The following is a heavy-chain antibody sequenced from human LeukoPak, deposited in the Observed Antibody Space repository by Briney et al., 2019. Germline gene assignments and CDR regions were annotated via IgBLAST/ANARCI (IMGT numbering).Heavy chain of an antibody. Sequence: SETLSLTCTVSGGSISSYYWSWIRQPPGKGLEWIGYIYTSGSTNYNPSLKSRVTISVDTSKNQFSLKLSSVTAADTAVYYCARLRWLQYNWFDPWGQGTLVTVSS. CDR1: GGSISSYY. CDR3: ARLRWLQYNWFDP. J-gene: IGHJ5*02. CDR2: IYTSGST. D-gene: IGHD5-24*01. V-gene: IGHV4-4*09.